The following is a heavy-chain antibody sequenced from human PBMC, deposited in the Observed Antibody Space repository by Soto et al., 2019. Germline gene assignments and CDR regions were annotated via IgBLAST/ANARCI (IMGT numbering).Heavy chain of an antibody. D-gene: IGHD5-12*01. Sequence: QVQLVQSGAEVKKPGSSVKVSCKASGGTFSTYAIIWVRQAPGQGLEWMGGIVPISDTTDYAQKFQGRVTITADESTTTTYMELSSLKSDDTAVYYCARDLDPRRIYWQPDYGLDVWGQGTTVIVSS. CDR3: ARDLDPRRIYWQPDYGLDV. V-gene: IGHV1-69*01. J-gene: IGHJ6*02. CDR1: GGTFSTYA. CDR2: IVPISDTT.